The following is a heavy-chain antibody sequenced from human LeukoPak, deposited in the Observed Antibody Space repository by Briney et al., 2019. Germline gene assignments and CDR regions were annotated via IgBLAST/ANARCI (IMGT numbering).Heavy chain of an antibody. CDR2: IYHSGST. CDR3: ARNSSGHYFDY. J-gene: IGHJ4*02. D-gene: IGHD6-19*01. Sequence: PSETLSLTCAVSGYSIISDYYWGWIRQPPGKGLEWIGSIYHSGSTHYNPSLKSRVTMSVDTSKNQFSLKLSSVTAADGAVYYCARNSSGHYFDYWGQETLVTVSS. V-gene: IGHV4-38-2*01. CDR1: GYSIISDYY.